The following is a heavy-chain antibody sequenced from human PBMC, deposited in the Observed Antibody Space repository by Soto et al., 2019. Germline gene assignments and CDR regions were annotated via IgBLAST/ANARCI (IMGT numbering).Heavy chain of an antibody. CDR1: GFTFSSYN. CDR3: ARARCSSGQCYYFDY. V-gene: IGHV3-64*02. J-gene: IGHJ4*02. Sequence: EVQLVESGEGLVQPGGSLRLSCAASGFTFSSYNIHWICQAPGKGLEFVSAISRSGDRTYYADSVKGRFTITRDNSKNTVWLQMGSLRAEDMAVYYCARARCSSGQCYYFDYWGRGARVSVSS. CDR2: ISRSGDRT. D-gene: IGHD2-15*01.